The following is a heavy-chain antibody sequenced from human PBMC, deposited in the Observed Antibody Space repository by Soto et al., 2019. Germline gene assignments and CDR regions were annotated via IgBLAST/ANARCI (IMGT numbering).Heavy chain of an antibody. CDR1: GGSFSGYY. CDR3: ARARKAGTYYYYGMDV. CDR2: INHSGST. D-gene: IGHD6-19*01. Sequence: QVQLQQWGAGLLKPSETLSLTCAVYGGSFSGYYWSWIRQPPGKGLEWIGEINHSGSTNYNPSLKSRVTISVDTSKNQFSLKLSSVTAADTAVYYCARARKAGTYYYYGMDVWGQGTTVTVSS. J-gene: IGHJ6*02. V-gene: IGHV4-34*01.